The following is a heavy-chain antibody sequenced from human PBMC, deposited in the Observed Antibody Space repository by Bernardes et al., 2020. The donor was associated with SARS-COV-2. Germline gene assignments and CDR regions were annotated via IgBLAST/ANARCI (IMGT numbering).Heavy chain of an antibody. J-gene: IGHJ4*02. CDR2: ISPDSHYI. CDR3: SRHLYASGRHYDY. CDR1: GFTLNTYS. D-gene: IGHD6-25*01. Sequence: GGSLRLSCAASGFTLNTYSMNWVRQAPGKGLEWVSSISPDSHYIYYADSVKGRFTISRDNARNSLYLQLNTLRAEDTAVYYCSRHLYASGRHYDYWGQGTLVTVSS. V-gene: IGHV3-21*01.